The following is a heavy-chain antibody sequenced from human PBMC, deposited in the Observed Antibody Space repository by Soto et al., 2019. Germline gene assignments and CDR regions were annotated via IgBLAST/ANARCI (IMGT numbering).Heavy chain of an antibody. J-gene: IGHJ4*02. Sequence: QVQLQESGPGLVKPSETLSLTCTVSSDSISSYYWSWIRQPPGKRLEWIGYISYSGSTDYNPSLKSRVTISGDTSKNQFSLKLSSVTAADTAVYYCVRGTSWQLPFDYWGQGTLVTVPS. D-gene: IGHD6-13*01. CDR3: VRGTSWQLPFDY. CDR1: SDSISSYY. V-gene: IGHV4-59*01. CDR2: ISYSGST.